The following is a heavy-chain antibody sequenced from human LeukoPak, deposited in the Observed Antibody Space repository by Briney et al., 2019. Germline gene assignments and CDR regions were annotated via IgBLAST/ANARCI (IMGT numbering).Heavy chain of an antibody. Sequence: GGSLRLSCAASGFIVNSNYMNWVRQAPGKGLEWVSVLYSDDTTYYADSVKGRFTISRDNSKDTLYLQMNNLRAEDTAVYYCARGGGYYAIDYWGQGTLVTVSS. J-gene: IGHJ4*02. CDR3: ARGGGYYAIDY. V-gene: IGHV3-53*01. CDR1: GFIVNSNY. D-gene: IGHD1-26*01. CDR2: LYSDDTT.